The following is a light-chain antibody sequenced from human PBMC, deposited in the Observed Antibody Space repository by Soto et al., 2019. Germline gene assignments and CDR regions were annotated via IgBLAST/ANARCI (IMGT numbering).Light chain of an antibody. V-gene: IGKV3-15*01. Sequence: EIVMTQSPATLSVSPGERATLSCRASESVTTNLAWYQQKPGQAPRLLISGASTKASGIPARFSGSGSGTEFTPTISGLQSEDFAVYYCQQYNNWPWRFGQGTKVEIK. J-gene: IGKJ1*01. CDR2: GAS. CDR1: ESVTTN. CDR3: QQYNNWPWR.